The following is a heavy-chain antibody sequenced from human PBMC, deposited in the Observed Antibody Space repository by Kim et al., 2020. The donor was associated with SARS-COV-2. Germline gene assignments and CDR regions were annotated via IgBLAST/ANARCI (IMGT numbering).Heavy chain of an antibody. D-gene: IGHD6-19*01. CDR1: GFTFSTYG. CDR3: AKRRTTGWLLEDFDF. J-gene: IGHJ4*02. CDR2: ISGSGKST. V-gene: IGHV3-23*01. Sequence: GGSLRLSCVASGFTFSTYGMSWVRQAPGKGLEWVSVISGSGKSTYYLDSVKGRFTVSRDNSKNTVYLQMNGLTADDTALYYCAKRRTTGWLLEDFDFWGQGPPVSVPT.